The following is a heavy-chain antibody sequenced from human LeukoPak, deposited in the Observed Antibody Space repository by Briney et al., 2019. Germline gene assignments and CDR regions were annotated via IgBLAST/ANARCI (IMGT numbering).Heavy chain of an antibody. CDR1: GGSISSSTDY. J-gene: IGHJ6*02. V-gene: IGHV4-39*01. Sequence: SETLSLTCTVSGGSISSSTDYWGWIRRPPGKGLEWIGNIYHSGSTYYNPSLKGRVTISVDTSSNQFSLRLRSVTAADTAVYFCARDSGSYGMDVWGQGTTVTVSS. CDR3: ARDSGSYGMDV. D-gene: IGHD6-25*01. CDR2: IYHSGST.